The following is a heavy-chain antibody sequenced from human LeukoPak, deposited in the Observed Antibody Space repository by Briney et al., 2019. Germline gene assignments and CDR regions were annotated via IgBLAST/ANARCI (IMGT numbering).Heavy chain of an antibody. CDR2: IKSKSAGGTT. CDR1: GLTFTDAW. V-gene: IGHV3-15*01. D-gene: IGHD3-10*01. Sequence: GGSLRLSCAASGLTFTDAWMTWVRQTPGKGLEWVGRIKSKSAGGTTDYAASVKGRFTISRDDSKKTVYLQMNSLKVEDTAVHFCYASGRVPWGQGVLVTVSS. CDR3: YASGRVP. J-gene: IGHJ5*02.